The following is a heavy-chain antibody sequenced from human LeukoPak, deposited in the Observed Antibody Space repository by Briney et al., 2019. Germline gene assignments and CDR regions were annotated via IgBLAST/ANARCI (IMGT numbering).Heavy chain of an antibody. CDR2: IYHSGST. Sequence: SETLSLTCTVSGGSISSGGYYWSWIRQPPGKGLEWIGYIYHSGSTYYNPSLKSRVTISVDRSKNQFSLKLSSVTAADTAVYYCARMDYYDSSGTDAFDIWGQGTMVTVSS. CDR3: ARMDYYDSSGTDAFDI. CDR1: GGSISSGGYY. D-gene: IGHD3-22*01. V-gene: IGHV4-30-2*01. J-gene: IGHJ3*02.